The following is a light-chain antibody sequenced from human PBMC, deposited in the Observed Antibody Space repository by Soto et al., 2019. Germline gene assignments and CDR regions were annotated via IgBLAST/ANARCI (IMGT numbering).Light chain of an antibody. Sequence: QSVVTQPPSGSGTPGQRITISCSGSSSNIGSHTVNWYQHVPGTAPKLLINTNNQRPSGVPDRFSGSKSGASASLVISGLQPEDEATYYCATWDDSRKGVFGTGTKLTVL. CDR2: TNN. CDR3: ATWDDSRKGV. CDR1: SSNIGSHT. J-gene: IGLJ1*01. V-gene: IGLV1-44*01.